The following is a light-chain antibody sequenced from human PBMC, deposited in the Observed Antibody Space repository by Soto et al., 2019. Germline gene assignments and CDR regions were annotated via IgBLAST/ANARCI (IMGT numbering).Light chain of an antibody. CDR2: GAS. Sequence: EIVLTQSPGTLSLSPGERATLSCRASQSVSSSYFAWYQQKPGQAPRLLIYGASSSATGIPDRFSGSGSGTDFTLTISRLEPEDFAVYYCQQYGSSPLWTFGQGTKVEIK. CDR3: QQYGSSPLWT. J-gene: IGKJ1*01. CDR1: QSVSSSY. V-gene: IGKV3-20*01.